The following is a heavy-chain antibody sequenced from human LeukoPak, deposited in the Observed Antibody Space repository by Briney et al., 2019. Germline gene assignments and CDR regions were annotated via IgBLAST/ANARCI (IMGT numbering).Heavy chain of an antibody. D-gene: IGHD6-13*01. CDR2: ISSSSSYI. CDR3: ARDWLAAGYVLIDY. Sequence: GGSLRLSCAASGFTLSSYSMNWVRQAPGKGLEWVSSISSSSSYIYYADSVKGRFTISRDNAKNSLYLQMNSLRAEDTAVYYCARDWLAAGYVLIDYWGQGTLVTVSS. V-gene: IGHV3-21*01. J-gene: IGHJ4*02. CDR1: GFTLSSYS.